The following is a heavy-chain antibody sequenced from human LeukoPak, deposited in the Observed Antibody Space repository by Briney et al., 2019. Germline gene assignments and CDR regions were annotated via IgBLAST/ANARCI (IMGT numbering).Heavy chain of an antibody. Sequence: GGSLRLSCVASGFTFSSYWMSWVRQAPGKGLEWVSVIYSGGSTYYADSVKGRFTISRDNSKNTLYLQMNSLRAEDTAVYYCARGEARSSGWFIYFDYWGQGTLVTVSS. J-gene: IGHJ4*02. CDR1: GFTFSSYW. CDR3: ARGEARSSGWFIYFDY. V-gene: IGHV3-66*01. D-gene: IGHD6-19*01. CDR2: IYSGGST.